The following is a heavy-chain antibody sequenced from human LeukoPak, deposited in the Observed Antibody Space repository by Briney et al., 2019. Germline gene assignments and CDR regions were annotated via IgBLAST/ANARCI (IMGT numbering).Heavy chain of an antibody. J-gene: IGHJ4*02. Sequence: SETLSLTCAVYGGSFSGYYWSWIRQPPGKGLEWIGEINHSGSTNYNPSLKSRVTISVDTSKNQFSLKLSSVTAADTAVYYCARAPGHYYDSSGYCLDYWGQGSMVTVSS. V-gene: IGHV4-34*01. D-gene: IGHD3-22*01. CDR3: ARAPGHYYDSSGYCLDY. CDR2: INHSGST. CDR1: GGSFSGYY.